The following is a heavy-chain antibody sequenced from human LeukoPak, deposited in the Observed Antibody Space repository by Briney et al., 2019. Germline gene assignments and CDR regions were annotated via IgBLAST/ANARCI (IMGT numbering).Heavy chain of an antibody. V-gene: IGHV5-51*01. Sequence: PGESLKISCKGSGYTFTSYWIGWVRQMPGTGLEWVGIIYPGDSHTRYSPSFQGHVTISADKSISTAYLQWSSLKASDTAMYYCARVIHLGELSLYDYWGQGTLVTVSS. J-gene: IGHJ4*02. CDR2: IYPGDSHT. CDR3: ARVIHLGELSLYDY. D-gene: IGHD3-16*02. CDR1: GYTFTSYW.